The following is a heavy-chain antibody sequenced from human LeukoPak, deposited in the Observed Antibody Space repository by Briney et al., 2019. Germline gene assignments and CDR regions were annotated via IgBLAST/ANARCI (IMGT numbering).Heavy chain of an antibody. CDR2: VIPMFDAR. CDR3: ARDPALEGTEDYRDFGGVESVDAFDV. J-gene: IGHJ3*01. D-gene: IGHD4-23*01. CDR1: GGTFSSYA. V-gene: IGHV1-69*06. Sequence: ASVKVSCKASGGTFSSYALSWMRQAPGQGLEWMGRVIPMFDARDYAEKFQGRITLTADTSTGTAYMELSSLTSDDTAVYYCARDPALEGTEDYRDFGGVESVDAFDVWGQGTMVTVFS.